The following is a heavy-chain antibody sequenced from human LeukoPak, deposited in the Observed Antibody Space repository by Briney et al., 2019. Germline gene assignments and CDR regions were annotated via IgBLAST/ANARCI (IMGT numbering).Heavy chain of an antibody. Sequence: GGSLRLPCAASGFSVRTNYMTWVRQAPGRGLEWVSVIYSSGNTYSADSVKDRFTISRDNSKNTLYLQMNSLRAEDTAVYYCARGSLLQYYMDVWGKGTTVTVSS. V-gene: IGHV3-66*01. J-gene: IGHJ6*03. CDR1: GFSVRTNY. CDR2: IYSSGNT. CDR3: ARGSLLQYYMDV.